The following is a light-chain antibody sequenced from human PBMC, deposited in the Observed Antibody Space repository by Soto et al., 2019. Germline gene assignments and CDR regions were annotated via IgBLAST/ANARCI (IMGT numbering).Light chain of an antibody. CDR2: DII. Sequence: QSALTQPASVSGSTGQSITISCTGTSSDVGAYIFVSWYQQHPGKAPKLMIYDIINRPSGVSNRFSGSKSGNTASLTISGLQAEDEDDYYCVSCTTSKSYVFGTGTKLTVL. CDR3: VSCTTSKSYV. V-gene: IGLV2-14*03. J-gene: IGLJ1*01. CDR1: SSDVGAYIF.